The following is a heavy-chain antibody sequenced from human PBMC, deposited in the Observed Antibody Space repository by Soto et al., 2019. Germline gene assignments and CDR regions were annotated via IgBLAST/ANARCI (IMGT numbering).Heavy chain of an antibody. CDR1: GGTFSSYT. CDR2: IIPILGIA. D-gene: IGHD3-3*01. J-gene: IGHJ3*02. V-gene: IGHV1-69*02. Sequence: QVQLVQSGAEVKKPGSSVKVSCKASGGTFSSYTISWVRQAPGQGLEWMGRIIPILGIANYAQKFQGRVTITADKATSTAYMELSSLRSEYTAVYYCARGTYYDHLRAFDIWGQGTMVTVSS. CDR3: ARGTYYDHLRAFDI.